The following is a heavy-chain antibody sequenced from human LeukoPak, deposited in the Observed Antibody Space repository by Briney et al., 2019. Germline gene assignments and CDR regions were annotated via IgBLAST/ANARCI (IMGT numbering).Heavy chain of an antibody. J-gene: IGHJ6*03. V-gene: IGHV1-46*01. Sequence: ASVKVSCKASGYTFTNNYIHWVRQAPGQGLEWMGVMNPTGGSASHAPKFQARFIMTRNVSSSTAYMELRSLRSEDTAVYYCARDTMVQKLAYMDIWGDGTTVSVSS. D-gene: IGHD3-10*01. CDR2: MNPTGGSA. CDR3: ARDTMVQKLAYMDI. CDR1: GYTFTNNY.